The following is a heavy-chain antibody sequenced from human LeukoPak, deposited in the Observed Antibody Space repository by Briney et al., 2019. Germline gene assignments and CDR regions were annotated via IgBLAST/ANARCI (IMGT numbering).Heavy chain of an antibody. J-gene: IGHJ5*02. CDR3: ASTSLAAAGTAP. V-gene: IGHV3-21*01. Sequence: GGSLRLSCAASGFTFSSYSMNWVRQAPGKGLEWVSSISSSSSYIYYADSVKGRFTISRDKAKNSLYLQMNSLRAEDTAVYYCASTSLAAAGTAPWGQGTLVTVSS. CDR1: GFTFSSYS. D-gene: IGHD6-13*01. CDR2: ISSSSSYI.